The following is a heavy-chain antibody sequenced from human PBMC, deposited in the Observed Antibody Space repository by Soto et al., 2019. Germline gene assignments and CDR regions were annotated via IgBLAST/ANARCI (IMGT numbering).Heavy chain of an antibody. CDR1: GFTVSSNY. CDR2: IYSGGST. J-gene: IGHJ4*02. CDR3: ARGYDTSGYDPRAHLDY. Sequence: LRLSCAASGFTVSSNYMSWVRQAPGKGLEWVSVIYSGGSTYYADSVKGRSTISRDNSKNTLYLQMNSLRAEDTAVYYCARGYDTSGYDPRAHLDYWGQGTLVTVSS. V-gene: IGHV3-53*01. D-gene: IGHD5-12*01.